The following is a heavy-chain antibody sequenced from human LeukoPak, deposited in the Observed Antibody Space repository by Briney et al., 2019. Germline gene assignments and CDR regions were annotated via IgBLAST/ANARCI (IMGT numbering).Heavy chain of an antibody. V-gene: IGHV4-34*01. CDR3: ARTSRRYCSGGSCYWFDP. J-gene: IGHJ5*02. CDR1: GGSFSGYY. CDR2: INHSGST. D-gene: IGHD2-15*01. Sequence: PSETLSLTCAVYGGSFSGYYWSWIRQPPGKGLEWIGEINHSGSTNYNPSLKSRVTISVDTSKNQFSLKLSSVTAADTAVYYCARTSRRYCSGGSCYWFDPWGQGTLVTVSS.